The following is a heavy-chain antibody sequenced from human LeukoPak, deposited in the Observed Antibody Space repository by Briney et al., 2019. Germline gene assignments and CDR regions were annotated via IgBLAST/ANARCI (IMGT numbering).Heavy chain of an antibody. V-gene: IGHV3-21*01. CDR3: ARGYDDATWDQPGENNWFYP. Sequence: PGGSLRLSCAASGFSFSIYNMNWVRQAPGKGLEWVSSISTGSTYIYYADSVKGRFTISRDNAKNSLYLQMDSLRDEDTAVYYCARGYDDATWDQPGENNWFYPWGKGALVTVSS. D-gene: IGHD3-16*01. J-gene: IGHJ5*02. CDR2: ISTGSTYI. CDR1: GFSFSIYN.